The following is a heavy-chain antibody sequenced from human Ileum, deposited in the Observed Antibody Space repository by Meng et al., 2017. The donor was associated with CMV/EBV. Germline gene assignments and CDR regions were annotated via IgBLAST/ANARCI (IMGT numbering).Heavy chain of an antibody. J-gene: IGHJ4*02. CDR3: VKGLRGVDY. Sequence: GGSLRLSCAASGFSFSSYAMTWVRQAPGKGLEWVSIVYGADSSTYYADSVKGRFTISRDNSKNMLSLEMNSLRAEDTAVYYCVKGLRGVDYWGQGNLVNGAS. CDR1: GFSFSSYA. V-gene: IGHV3-23*03. CDR2: VYGADSST.